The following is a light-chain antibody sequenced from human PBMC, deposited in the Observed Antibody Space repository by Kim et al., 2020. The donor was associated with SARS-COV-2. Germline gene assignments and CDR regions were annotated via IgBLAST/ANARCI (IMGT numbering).Light chain of an antibody. CDR2: GAS. CDR1: SSNIGANHD. CDR3: QSYDNGLSGSV. V-gene: IGLV1-40*01. J-gene: IGLJ3*02. Sequence: QSVLTQPPSVSGAPGERVTISCTGSSSNIGANHDVHWYQQLPGRAPKLLIYGASNRPSGIPDRLSDSKSGSSASLAITGLQAEDEAIYYCQSYDNGLSGSVFGGGTKLTVL.